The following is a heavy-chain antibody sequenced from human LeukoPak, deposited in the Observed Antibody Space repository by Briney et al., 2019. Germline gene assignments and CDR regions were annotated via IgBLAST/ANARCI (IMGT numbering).Heavy chain of an antibody. Sequence: SETLSLTCTVSGGSISSYYWRWIRQPPGKGLEWIGYIYYSGSTNYNPSLKSRVTISVDTSKNQFSLKLSAVTAADTAVYYCARRGYCSGGSCYPPGAFDIWGQGTMVTVSS. J-gene: IGHJ3*02. V-gene: IGHV4-59*08. CDR1: GGSISSYY. CDR3: ARRGYCSGGSCYPPGAFDI. CDR2: IYYSGST. D-gene: IGHD2-15*01.